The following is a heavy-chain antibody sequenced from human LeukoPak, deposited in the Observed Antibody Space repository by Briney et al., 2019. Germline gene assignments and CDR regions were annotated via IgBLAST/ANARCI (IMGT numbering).Heavy chain of an antibody. CDR2: IYYSGST. CDR3: ARAGDYAFKD. CDR1: GGSISSSSYY. D-gene: IGHD4-17*01. J-gene: IGHJ4*02. Sequence: PSETLSLTCTVSGGSISSSSYYWGWIRQPPGKGLEWIGSIYYSGSTYYNPSLESRVTISVDTSKNQFSLKLSSVTAADTAVYYCARAGDYAFKDWGQGTLVTVSS. V-gene: IGHV4-39*07.